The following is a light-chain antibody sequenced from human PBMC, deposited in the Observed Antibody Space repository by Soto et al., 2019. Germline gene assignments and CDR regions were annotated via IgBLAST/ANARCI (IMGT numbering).Light chain of an antibody. CDR1: QSVSSS. CDR2: DAS. CDR3: QQRSNWPTIFT. V-gene: IGKV3-11*01. J-gene: IGKJ3*01. Sequence: ELVLTQSPATLSLSPGERATLSCSASQSVSSSLAWYQQKPGQAPRLLLYDASNRATGIPARFSGSGSGTDVTLTISSLEPDDFAVYYCQQRSNWPTIFTFGPGTKVDIK.